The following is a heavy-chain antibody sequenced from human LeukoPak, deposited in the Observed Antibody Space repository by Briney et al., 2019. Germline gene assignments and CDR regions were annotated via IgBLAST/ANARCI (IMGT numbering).Heavy chain of an antibody. D-gene: IGHD3-3*01. CDR3: ARAAYEILSGWGLYYFDY. CDR1: GYTFTSYY. J-gene: IGHJ4*02. Sequence: AAVKVSCKASGYTFTSYYMHWVRQAPGQGLEWMGIINPSGGSTSYAQKFQGRVTMTRDTSTSTVYMELSSLRSEDTAVYYCARAAYEILSGWGLYYFDYWGQGTLVTVSS. CDR2: INPSGGST. V-gene: IGHV1-46*01.